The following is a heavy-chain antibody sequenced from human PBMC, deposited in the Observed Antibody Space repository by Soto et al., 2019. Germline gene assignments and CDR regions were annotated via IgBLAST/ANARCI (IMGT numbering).Heavy chain of an antibody. D-gene: IGHD2-2*01. J-gene: IGHJ4*02. Sequence: SETLSLTCTVSGGSISSGGYYWSWIRQHPGKGLEWIGYIYYSGSTYYNPSLKSRVTISVDTSKNQFSLKLSSVTAADTAVYYCARGLGYCSSTSCYEIDYWGQGTLVTVSS. CDR3: ARGLGYCSSTSCYEIDY. CDR1: GGSISSGGYY. V-gene: IGHV4-31*03. CDR2: IYYSGST.